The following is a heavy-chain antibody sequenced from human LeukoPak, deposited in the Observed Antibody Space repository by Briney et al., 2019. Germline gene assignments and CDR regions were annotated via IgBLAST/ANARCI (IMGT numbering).Heavy chain of an antibody. V-gene: IGHV1-69*04. J-gene: IGHJ4*02. D-gene: IGHD6-19*01. CDR2: IIPVFGIL. CDR1: GGSFSSLG. CDR3: ARDSLYVSSGWYLDY. Sequence: SVKVSCTASGGSFSSLGVTWVRQVPGQGLEWMGKIIPVFGILKYEQKFQGRVTITADKSTSSIYMELSRLTSDDTAVYYCARDSLYVSSGWYLDYWGQGTLVTVSS.